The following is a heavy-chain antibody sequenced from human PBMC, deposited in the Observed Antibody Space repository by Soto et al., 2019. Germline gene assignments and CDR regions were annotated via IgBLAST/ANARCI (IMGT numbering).Heavy chain of an antibody. J-gene: IGHJ4*02. CDR2: SSNSGTYT. CDR1: GFTFSDYY. Sequence: GGSLRLSCVASGFTFSDYYMSWVRQAPGKGLEWLSYSSNSGTYTKYAGSVKGRFSISRDNAKNSLYLQINSLRGEDTAIYYCARSGDNYNVLDYWGQGIPVTVSS. V-gene: IGHV3-11*06. D-gene: IGHD3-10*02. CDR3: ARSGDNYNVLDY.